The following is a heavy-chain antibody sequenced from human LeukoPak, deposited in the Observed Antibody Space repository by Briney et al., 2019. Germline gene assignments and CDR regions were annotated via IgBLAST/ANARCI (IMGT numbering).Heavy chain of an antibody. CDR3: ARVNGDYATADY. D-gene: IGHD4-17*01. CDR1: GFTFSDYY. J-gene: IGHJ4*02. V-gene: IGHV3-11*06. CDR2: ISSSSSYT. Sequence: GSLSLSCAASGFTFSDYYMSWIRQAPGKGLEWVSYISSSSSYTNYADSVKGRFTISRDNAKNSLYLQMNSLRAEDTAVYYCARVNGDYATADYWGQGTLVTVSS.